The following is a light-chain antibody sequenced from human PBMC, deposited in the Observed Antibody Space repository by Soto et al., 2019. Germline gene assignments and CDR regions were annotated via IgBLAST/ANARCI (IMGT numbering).Light chain of an antibody. CDR3: QQRSNWPPIT. J-gene: IGKJ5*01. CDR2: DAS. CDR1: QSVSNN. V-gene: IGKV3-11*01. Sequence: ILMTQSPATLSVSPGERATLSCRASQSVSNNLAWYQQKPGQAPRLLIYDASNRATGIPARFSGSGSGTDFTLTISSLEPEDFAVYYCQQRSNWPPITFGQGTRLEIK.